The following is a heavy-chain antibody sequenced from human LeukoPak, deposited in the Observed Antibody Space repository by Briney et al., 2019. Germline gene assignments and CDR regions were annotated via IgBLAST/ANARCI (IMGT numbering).Heavy chain of an antibody. CDR3: ARDPYGSGTSPFDY. V-gene: IGHV3-21*01. J-gene: IGHJ4*02. CDR2: ISGSGSYI. Sequence: GGSLRLSCAASGFTFSDYSMNWVRQTPRKGLEWVSCISGSGSYIYYADSVKGRFTISRDNAKNSLYLQMNSLRAEDTAVYYCARDPYGSGTSPFDYWGQGTLVTVSS. CDR1: GFTFSDYS. D-gene: IGHD3-10*01.